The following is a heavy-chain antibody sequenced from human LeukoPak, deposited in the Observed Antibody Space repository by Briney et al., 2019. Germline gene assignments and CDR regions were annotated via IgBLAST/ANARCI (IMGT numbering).Heavy chain of an antibody. J-gene: IGHJ4*02. CDR1: GFTFTSSA. Sequence: ASVTVSCKASGFTFTSSAMQWVRQARGQRLEWIGWIVVGSGNTNYAQKFQERVTITRDMTTSTAYMELSSLRSEDTAVYYCAAVPSQLERQTPLWGQGTLVTVSS. V-gene: IGHV1-58*02. CDR2: IVVGSGNT. CDR3: AAVPSQLERQTPL. D-gene: IGHD1-1*01.